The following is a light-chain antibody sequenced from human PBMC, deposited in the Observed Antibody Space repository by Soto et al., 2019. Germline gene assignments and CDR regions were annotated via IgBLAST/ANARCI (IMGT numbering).Light chain of an antibody. Sequence: QSALTQPPSVSGSPGQSVTISCTGTSSDVGSYNRVSWYQQPPGTAPKLMIYEVSNRPSGVPDRFSGSKSGNTASLTISGLEAEDEADYYCSSYTSSCTFLFGGGTKLTVL. CDR1: SSDVGSYNR. CDR3: SSYTSSCTFL. J-gene: IGLJ2*01. CDR2: EVS. V-gene: IGLV2-18*02.